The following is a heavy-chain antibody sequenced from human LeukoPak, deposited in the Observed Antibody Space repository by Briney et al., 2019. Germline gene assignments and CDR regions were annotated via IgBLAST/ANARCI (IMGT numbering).Heavy chain of an antibody. Sequence: SETLSLTCAVYGGSFSGYYRSWIRQPPGKGLEWIGEINHSGSTNYNPSLKSRVTISVDTSKNQFSLKLSSVTAADTAVYYCARGVVAATEIDYWGQGTLVTVSS. J-gene: IGHJ4*02. D-gene: IGHD6-13*01. CDR3: ARGVVAATEIDY. CDR1: GGSFSGYY. CDR2: INHSGST. V-gene: IGHV4-34*01.